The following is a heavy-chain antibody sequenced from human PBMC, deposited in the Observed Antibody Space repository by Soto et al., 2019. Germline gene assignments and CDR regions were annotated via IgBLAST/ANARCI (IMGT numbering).Heavy chain of an antibody. V-gene: IGHV3-33*01. Sequence: QVQLVESGGGVVQPGRSLRLSCAASAFTFSGYCMHWVRQAPGKGLEWVAVIWNDGSNKFYGDSVKGRFTISRDNSKNTLYLQMNSLRAEDTAVYYCARDAYGDYSFYGMDVWGQGTTVTVSS. CDR1: AFTFSGYC. CDR3: ARDAYGDYSFYGMDV. J-gene: IGHJ6*02. D-gene: IGHD2-8*01. CDR2: IWNDGSNK.